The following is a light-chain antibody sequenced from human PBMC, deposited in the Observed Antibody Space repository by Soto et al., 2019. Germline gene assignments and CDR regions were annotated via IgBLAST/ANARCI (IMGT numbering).Light chain of an antibody. CDR1: QSVSSNQ. V-gene: IGKV3-20*01. Sequence: EIVLTQSPGTLSLSPGERAILSCRASQSVSSNQLAWYQQKPGQAPRLLMYGASSRATGIPDRFSGSGSGTDFTLTISRLGPEDFAVYYCQQYAISWTFGQGTKVEIK. CDR2: GAS. J-gene: IGKJ1*01. CDR3: QQYAISWT.